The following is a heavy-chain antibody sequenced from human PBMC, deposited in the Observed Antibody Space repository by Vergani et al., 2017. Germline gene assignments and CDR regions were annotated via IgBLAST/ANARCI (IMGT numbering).Heavy chain of an antibody. D-gene: IGHD5-18*01. V-gene: IGHV3-7*03. J-gene: IGHJ4*02. CDR2: IKQGGSEK. CDR1: GFTFSNYW. Sequence: EVPLVESGGGLVQPGGSLRLSCAASGFTFSNYWMSWVRQAPGKGLEWVANIKQGGSEKYYVDSVKGRFTISKDNAKNSLYLQMNSLRAEDTAVYYCARDSQNGYGYDYWGQGTLVTVSS. CDR3: ARDSQNGYGYDY.